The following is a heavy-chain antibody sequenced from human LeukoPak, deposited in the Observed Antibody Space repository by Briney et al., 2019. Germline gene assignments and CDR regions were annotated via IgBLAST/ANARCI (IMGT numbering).Heavy chain of an antibody. Sequence: SETLSLTCTVSGGSISSYYWSWIRQPPGKGLEWIGYIYYSGSTNYNPSLKSRVTISVDTSKNQFSLKLSSVTAADTAVYYCARDSVVVGTNDYWGQGTLVTVSS. CDR2: IYYSGST. J-gene: IGHJ4*02. CDR3: ARDSVVVGTNDY. D-gene: IGHD2-2*01. CDR1: GGSISSYY. V-gene: IGHV4-59*12.